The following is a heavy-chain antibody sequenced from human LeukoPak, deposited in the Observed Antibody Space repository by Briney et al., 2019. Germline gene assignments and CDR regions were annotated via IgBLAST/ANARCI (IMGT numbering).Heavy chain of an antibody. CDR2: NSGSGGST. CDR1: GFRFSSYA. V-gene: IGHV3-23*01. Sequence: GRTLRLSCAASGFRFSSYAMSWVRQAPGKGLEWVSANSGSGGSTSYADSVKGRFTISRDNSKNAVHLQMNSLRAEDTAVYFCAKDGGFWSGYYPIWGQGTLVSVSS. J-gene: IGHJ4*02. CDR3: AKDGGFWSGYYPI. D-gene: IGHD3-3*01.